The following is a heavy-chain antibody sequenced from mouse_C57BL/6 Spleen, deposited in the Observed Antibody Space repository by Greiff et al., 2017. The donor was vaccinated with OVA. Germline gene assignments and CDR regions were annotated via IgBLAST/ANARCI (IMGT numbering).Heavy chain of an antibody. J-gene: IGHJ1*03. CDR3: ANYYGSSYGYFDV. CDR1: GYSITSGYY. CDR2: ISYDGSN. D-gene: IGHD1-1*01. Sequence: EVKLVESGPGLVKPSQSLSLTCSVTGYSITSGYYWNWIRQFPGNKLEWMGYISYDGSNNYNPSLKNRNSITRDTSKNQFFLKLNSVTTENTATNDCANYYGSSYGYFDVWGTGTTVTVSS. V-gene: IGHV3-6*01.